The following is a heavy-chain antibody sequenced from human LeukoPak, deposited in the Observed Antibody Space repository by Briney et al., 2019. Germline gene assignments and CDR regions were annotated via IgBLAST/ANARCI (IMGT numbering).Heavy chain of an antibody. J-gene: IGHJ3*02. Sequence: GGSLRLSCAASGFTFSSYSMNWVRQAPGKGLEWVSYISSSSSTIYYADSVKGRFTISRDNAKNSLYLQMNSLRAEDTAVYYCAKLDYYDSSGYYNDAFDIWGQGTMVTVSS. V-gene: IGHV3-48*01. CDR3: AKLDYYDSSGYYNDAFDI. CDR1: GFTFSSYS. CDR2: ISSSSSTI. D-gene: IGHD3-22*01.